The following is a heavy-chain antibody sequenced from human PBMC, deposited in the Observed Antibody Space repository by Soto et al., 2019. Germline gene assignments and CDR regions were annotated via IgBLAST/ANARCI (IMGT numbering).Heavy chain of an antibody. J-gene: IGHJ4*02. CDR3: ATSFRYFDN. V-gene: IGHV3-23*01. D-gene: IGHD3-9*01. CDR1: GFTPTTTP. Sequence: EVQLLESGGGLVLPGGSLRLSCAGSGFTPTTTPLSWVRPPPGKGLEWVTTISGTASRTYYVDSVKARFFISRDTSKNTVTLQMNILTLDDTAVYYCATSFRYFDNWGQGTRVTLSS. CDR2: ISGTASRT.